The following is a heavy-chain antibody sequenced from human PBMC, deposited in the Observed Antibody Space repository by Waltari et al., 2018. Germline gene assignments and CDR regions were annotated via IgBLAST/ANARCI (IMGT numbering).Heavy chain of an antibody. CDR1: GGPISRWY. D-gene: IGHD2-15*01. V-gene: IGHV4-4*07. J-gene: IGHJ4*02. CDR2: IYRRGST. Sequence: QVQLQESGPGLVKPSETLSLTCCVSGGPISRWYWSWIRQTAGKGLEGLEWIGRIYRRGSTNYNPSLKSRVTMSMDTSKNQISLKMSSVTAADTAVYYCATGSGDFDHWGQGILVIVST. CDR3: ATGSGDFDH.